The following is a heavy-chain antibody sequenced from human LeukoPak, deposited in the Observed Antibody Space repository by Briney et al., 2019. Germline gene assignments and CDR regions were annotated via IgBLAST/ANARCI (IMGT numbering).Heavy chain of an antibody. CDR3: TTDRYYDNSELQFQH. V-gene: IGHV3-15*07. CDR1: GFTFSNAW. Sequence: GGSLRLSCAASGFTFSNAWMNWVRQAPGKGLEWVGRIKSKTDDGTRDFAAPVKGRFTISRDDSRNTLYLQMDSLKIEDTAVYYCTTDRYYDNSELQFQHWGQGTLVTVSS. J-gene: IGHJ1*01. CDR2: IKSKTDDGTR. D-gene: IGHD3-22*01.